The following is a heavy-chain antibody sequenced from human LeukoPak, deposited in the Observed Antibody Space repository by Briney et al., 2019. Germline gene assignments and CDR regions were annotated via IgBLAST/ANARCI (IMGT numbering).Heavy chain of an antibody. D-gene: IGHD3-22*01. CDR2: IIPIFGTA. V-gene: IGHV1-69*13. CDR3: AIRPRENYYDSSGYRDY. Sequence: ASVKVSCKASGGTFSSYAISWVRQAPGQGLEWMGGIIPIFGTANYAQKFQGRVTITADESTSTAYMELSSLRSEDTAVYYCAIRPRENYYDSSGYRDYWGQGTLVTVSS. CDR1: GGTFSSYA. J-gene: IGHJ4*02.